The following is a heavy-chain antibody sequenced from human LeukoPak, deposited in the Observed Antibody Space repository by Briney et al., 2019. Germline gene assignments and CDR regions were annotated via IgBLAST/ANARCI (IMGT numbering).Heavy chain of an antibody. J-gene: IGHJ5*02. V-gene: IGHV3-43*02. Sequence: GGSLRLSCAASGFTFDDYAMHWVRQAPGKGLEWVSLISGDGGSTYYADSVKGRFTISRDNSKNSLYLQMNSLRTEDTALYYCAKDRSGYSSSLGWFDPWAREPWSPSPQ. CDR2: ISGDGGST. D-gene: IGHD6-6*01. CDR1: GFTFDDYA. CDR3: AKDRSGYSSSLGWFDP.